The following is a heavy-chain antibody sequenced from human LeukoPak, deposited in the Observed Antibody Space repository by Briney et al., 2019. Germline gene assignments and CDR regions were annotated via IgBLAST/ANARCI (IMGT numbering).Heavy chain of an antibody. Sequence: GGSLRLSCAASGFTFSSYSMNWVRQAPGKGLEWVSSISSSSSYISYADSVKGRFTISRDNAKNSLYLQMNSLRAEDTAVYYCARVNYYDSSGPGRVDYWGQGTLVTVSS. CDR1: GFTFSSYS. CDR2: ISSSSSYI. CDR3: ARVNYYDSSGPGRVDY. V-gene: IGHV3-21*01. J-gene: IGHJ4*02. D-gene: IGHD3-22*01.